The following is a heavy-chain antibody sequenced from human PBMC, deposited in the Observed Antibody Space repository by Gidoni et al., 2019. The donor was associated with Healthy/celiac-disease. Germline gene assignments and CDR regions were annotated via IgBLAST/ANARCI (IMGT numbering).Heavy chain of an antibody. CDR3: ARDVTAIQWCSGGSCSTLFDY. CDR2: INPSGGST. CDR1: GYTFTSYY. D-gene: IGHD2-15*01. V-gene: IGHV1-46*03. Sequence: QVQLVQSGAEVKKPGASVKVSCKASGYTFTSYYMHWGRQAPGQGLEWMGIINPSGGSTSYAQKFQGRVTMTRDTSTSTVYMELSSLRSEDTAVYYCARDVTAIQWCSGGSCSTLFDYWGQGTLVTVSS. J-gene: IGHJ4*02.